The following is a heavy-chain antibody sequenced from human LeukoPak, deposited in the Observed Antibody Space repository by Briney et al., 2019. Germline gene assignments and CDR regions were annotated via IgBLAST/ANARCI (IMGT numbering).Heavy chain of an antibody. D-gene: IGHD5-24*01. CDR2: IYYSGST. V-gene: IGHV4-59*01. CDR1: GGSISSYY. J-gene: IGHJ4*02. Sequence: PSETLSLTCTVSGGSISSYYWSWIRQPPGKGLEWIGHIYYSGSTNYNPSLKSRVTISIDTSKNQFSLKLSSVTAADTAEYYCARSRDGYNLKPYYFDYWGQGTLVTVSS. CDR3: ARSRDGYNLKPYYFDY.